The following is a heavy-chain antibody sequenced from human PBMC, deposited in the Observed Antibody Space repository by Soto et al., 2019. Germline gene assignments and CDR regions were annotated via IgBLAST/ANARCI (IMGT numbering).Heavy chain of an antibody. CDR1: GFNFNSYA. CDR3: ARDPYPLCGANYYMDV. Sequence: VQLVESGGNLVQPGGSLRLSCAASGFNFNSYALNWGRQAPGKGLEWLSYISPDGTTTYYADSLKGRFAISRDNAKTSLFLEMNSLRGEDTAVYYCARDPYPLCGANYYMDVWGKGTTVTVSS. CDR2: ISPDGTTT. V-gene: IGHV3-48*01. D-gene: IGHD1-26*01. J-gene: IGHJ6*03.